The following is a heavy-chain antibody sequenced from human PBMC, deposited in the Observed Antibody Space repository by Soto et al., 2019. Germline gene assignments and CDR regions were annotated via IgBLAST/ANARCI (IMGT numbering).Heavy chain of an antibody. CDR2: MNPCDGNR. V-gene: IGHV1-18*01. D-gene: IGHD3-22*01. J-gene: IGHJ4*02. Sequence: ATVKVSCKASVYTFTNYGISWMRQAPGQGLEWMGWMNPCDGNRNFAQKFEDRVTMTTATSTDTVFLELRSLKSDDTAIYYCARDRLRGYDSSGFYSWGQGTMVTAPQ. CDR1: VYTFTNYG. CDR3: ARDRLRGYDSSGFYS.